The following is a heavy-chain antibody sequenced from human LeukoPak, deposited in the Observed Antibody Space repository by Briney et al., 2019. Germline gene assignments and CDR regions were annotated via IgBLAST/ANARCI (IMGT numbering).Heavy chain of an antibody. CDR3: ARGLRFLDG. J-gene: IGHJ4*02. Sequence: SQTLSLTCAVSGGSISSDDYSWRWIRQPPGKGLEWIGFIHHSGSTYYNPSFKSRITMSVDRSKNQFSLKLSSVTAADTAVYYCARGLRFLDGWGQGTVVTVSS. D-gene: IGHD3-3*01. CDR2: IHHSGST. CDR1: GGSISSDDYS. V-gene: IGHV4-30-2*01.